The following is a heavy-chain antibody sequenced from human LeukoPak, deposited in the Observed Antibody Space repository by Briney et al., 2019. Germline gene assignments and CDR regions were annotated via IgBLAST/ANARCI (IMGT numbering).Heavy chain of an antibody. Sequence: GASVKVSCKASGYTFTGYYMHWVRQAPGQGLEWMGWINPNSGGTDYAQKFQGRVTMTRDTSISTAHMELSRLRSDDTAVYYCARVTHTELSTWFDPWGQGTLVTVSS. V-gene: IGHV1-2*02. D-gene: IGHD5-18*01. CDR2: INPNSGGT. CDR1: GYTFTGYY. CDR3: ARVTHTELSTWFDP. J-gene: IGHJ5*02.